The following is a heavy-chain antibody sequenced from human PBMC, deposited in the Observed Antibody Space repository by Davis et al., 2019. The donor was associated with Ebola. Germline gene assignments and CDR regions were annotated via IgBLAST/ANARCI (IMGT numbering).Heavy chain of an antibody. CDR3: TTEQGIVGATTVL. CDR1: GFMFSSYW. V-gene: IGHV3-15*01. CDR2: IKSKTDGGTT. D-gene: IGHD1-26*01. Sequence: GESLKISCAASGFMFSSYWMTWVRQAPGKGLEWVGRIKSKTDGGTTDYAAPVKGRFTISRDDSKNTLYLQMNSLKTEDTAVYYCTTEQGIVGATTVLWGQGTLVTVSS. J-gene: IGHJ4*02.